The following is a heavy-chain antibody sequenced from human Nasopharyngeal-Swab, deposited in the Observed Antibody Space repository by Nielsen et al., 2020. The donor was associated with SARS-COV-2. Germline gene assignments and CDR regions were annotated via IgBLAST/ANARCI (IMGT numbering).Heavy chain of an antibody. V-gene: IGHV3-74*01. CDR1: GFTLSNYW. CDR2: INTDASRT. D-gene: IGHD3-16*01. Sequence: GESLKISCAASGFTLSNYWIHWVRQTPGKGLLWVSRINTDASRTSYADSVKGRFTISSDNAKNTVYLQMNSPRGEDTAVYYCTRVDVHDAFDMWGQGTMVTVSS. CDR3: TRVDVHDAFDM. J-gene: IGHJ3*02.